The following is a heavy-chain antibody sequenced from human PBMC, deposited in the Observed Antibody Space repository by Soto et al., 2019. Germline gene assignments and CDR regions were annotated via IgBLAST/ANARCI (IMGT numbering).Heavy chain of an antibody. CDR1: GGSVSSYY. V-gene: IGHV4-59*08. CDR3: ARAPYYYYMDV. Sequence: SETLSLTCTVSGGSVSSYYWSWIRQPPGKGLEWIGYIYYSGSTNYNPSLKSRVTISVDTSKNQFSLKLSSVTAADTAVYYCARAPYYYYMDVWGKGTTVTVSS. J-gene: IGHJ6*03. CDR2: IYYSGST.